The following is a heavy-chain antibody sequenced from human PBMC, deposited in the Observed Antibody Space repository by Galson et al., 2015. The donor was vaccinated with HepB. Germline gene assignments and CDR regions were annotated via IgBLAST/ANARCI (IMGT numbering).Heavy chain of an antibody. CDR2: TKQDESEK. Sequence: SLRLSCAVTGFTFKYYWVSWVRQAPGKGLEWVANTKQDESEKYYVDSVKGRFTIPRDNAKNSLYLQMNSLRAEDTAVYYCARTGGVKWGGLDYWGQGTLVTVPS. J-gene: IGHJ4*02. CDR3: ARTGGVKWGGLDY. D-gene: IGHD1-26*01. V-gene: IGHV3-7*01. CDR1: GFTFKYYW.